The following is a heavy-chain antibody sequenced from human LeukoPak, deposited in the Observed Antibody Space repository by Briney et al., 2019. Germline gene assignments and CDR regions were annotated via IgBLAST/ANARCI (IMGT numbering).Heavy chain of an antibody. D-gene: IGHD2-21*02. Sequence: PGRSLRLSCAASGFTFDDYAMHWVRQAPGKGLEWVSGISWNSGSIGYADSVKGRFTISRDNAKNSLYLQMNSLRAEDTAVYYCARDLEVVTAAPFDYWGQGTLVTVSS. J-gene: IGHJ4*02. V-gene: IGHV3-9*01. CDR3: ARDLEVVTAAPFDY. CDR2: ISWNSGSI. CDR1: GFTFDDYA.